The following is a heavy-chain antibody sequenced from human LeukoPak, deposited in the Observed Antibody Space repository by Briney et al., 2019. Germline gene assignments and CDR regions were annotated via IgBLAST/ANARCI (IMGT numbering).Heavy chain of an antibody. V-gene: IGHV3-23*01. J-gene: IGHJ5*02. D-gene: IGHD2-2*01. CDR1: GFTFSNYA. CDR3: ARGDIVVVPAAPRWFDP. Sequence: PGGSPRLSCAASGFTFSNYAMSWVRQAPGKGLEWVSAISGSGGTGIYYADSVKGRFTISRDNSKNTLFLQMNSLRAEDTAVYYCARGDIVVVPAAPRWFDPWGQGTLVTVSS. CDR2: ISGSGGTGI.